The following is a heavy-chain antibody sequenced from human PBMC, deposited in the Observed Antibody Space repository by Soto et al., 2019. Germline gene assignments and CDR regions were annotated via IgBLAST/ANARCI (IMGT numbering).Heavy chain of an antibody. D-gene: IGHD6-19*01. J-gene: IGHJ5*02. CDR1: GFTFDDYA. V-gene: IGHV3-9*01. CDR2: ISWNSGSI. CDR3: AKERGGSGWYRRAFDP. Sequence: EVQLVESGGGLVQPGRSLRLSCAASGFTFDDYAMHWVRQAPGKGLEWVSGISWNSGSIGYADSVKGRFTISRDNAKNSLYLQMNSLRAEDTALYYYAKERGGSGWYRRAFDPWGQGTLVTVSS.